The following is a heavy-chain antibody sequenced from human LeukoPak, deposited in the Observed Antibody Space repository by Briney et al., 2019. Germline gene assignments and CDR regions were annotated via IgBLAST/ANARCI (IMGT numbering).Heavy chain of an antibody. V-gene: IGHV1-69*13. CDR2: IIPIFGTA. CDR1: GYTFTGYY. J-gene: IGHJ6*03. D-gene: IGHD3-10*01. Sequence: SVKVSCKASGYTFTGYYMHWVRQAPGQGLEWMGGIIPIFGTANYAQKFQGRVTITADESTSTAYMELSSLRSEDTAVYYCARARWFGESNYYYYYMDVWGKGTTVTISS. CDR3: ARARWFGESNYYYYYMDV.